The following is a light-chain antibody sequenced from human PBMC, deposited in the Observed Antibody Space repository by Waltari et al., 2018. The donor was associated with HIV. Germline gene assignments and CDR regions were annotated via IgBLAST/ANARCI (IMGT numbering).Light chain of an antibody. CDR2: DVN. V-gene: IGLV2-14*03. Sequence: QSALSQPASVSASPGQSVAISCSGSASDIGRYNYVSWYQPRPDKAPPLLLFDVNNRPSGISDRFSGSKSGTTASLTISTVRTDDEADYYCASYTVNSTGVFGTGTKLSVL. CDR3: ASYTVNSTGV. J-gene: IGLJ1*01. CDR1: ASDIGRYNY.